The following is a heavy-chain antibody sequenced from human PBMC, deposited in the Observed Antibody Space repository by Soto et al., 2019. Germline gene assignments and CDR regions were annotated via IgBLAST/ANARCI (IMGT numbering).Heavy chain of an antibody. CDR3: ATLSLAARPINWFDP. D-gene: IGHD6-6*01. CDR2: FDPEDGET. CDR1: GYTLTELS. Sequence: ASVKVSCKVSGYTLTELSMHWVRQAPGKGLEWMGGFDPEDGETIYAQKFQGRVTMTEDTSTDTAYMELSSLRSEDTAVYYCATLSLAARPINWFDPWGQGTLVTVSS. V-gene: IGHV1-24*01. J-gene: IGHJ5*02.